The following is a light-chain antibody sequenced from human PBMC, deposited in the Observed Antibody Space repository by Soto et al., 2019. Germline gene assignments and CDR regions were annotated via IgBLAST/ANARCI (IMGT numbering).Light chain of an antibody. CDR1: SSDVGSYNL. Sequence: QSALTQPASVSGSPGQSITISCTGTSSDVGSYNLVSWYQQHPGKAPKLMIYEGSKRPSGVSNRFSGSKSGNTASLTISGLQAEDEADYYCCSYAGSHAMFGGGTQLTVL. CDR2: EGS. J-gene: IGLJ7*01. V-gene: IGLV2-23*01. CDR3: CSYAGSHAM.